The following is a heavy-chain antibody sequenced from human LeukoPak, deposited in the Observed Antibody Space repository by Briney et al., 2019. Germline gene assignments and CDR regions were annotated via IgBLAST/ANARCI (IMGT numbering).Heavy chain of an antibody. Sequence: SETLSLTCTVSGGSISSGDYYWSWIRQPPGKGLEWIGYIYYSGSTYYNPSLKSRVTISVDTSKNQFSLKLSSVTAADTAAYYCARDSPYSGSYYFDYWGQGTLVTVSS. CDR3: ARDSPYSGSYYFDY. CDR1: GGSISSGDYY. J-gene: IGHJ4*02. CDR2: IYYSGST. D-gene: IGHD1-26*01. V-gene: IGHV4-30-4*08.